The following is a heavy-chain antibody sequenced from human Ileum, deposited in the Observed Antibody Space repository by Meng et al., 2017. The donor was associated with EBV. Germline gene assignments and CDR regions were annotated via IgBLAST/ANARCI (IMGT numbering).Heavy chain of an antibody. Sequence: QGLLQEAGPGLVKPSGPLSLTCAVSGGSISSSNWWSWVRQPPGKGLEWIGKIYHSGITIYNPSLKSRVTMSVDNSKNQFSLKLNSMTAADTAVYYCARDPTGGEDHQRVWGQGTLVTVSS. CDR3: ARDPTGGEDHQRV. J-gene: IGHJ4*02. D-gene: IGHD1-14*01. V-gene: IGHV4-4*02. CDR1: GGSISSSNW. CDR2: IYHSGIT.